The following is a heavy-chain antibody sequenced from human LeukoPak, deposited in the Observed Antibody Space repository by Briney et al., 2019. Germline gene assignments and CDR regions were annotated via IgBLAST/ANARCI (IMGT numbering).Heavy chain of an antibody. CDR1: GFTFDDYA. Sequence: PGGSLRLSCAASGFTFDDYAMHWVRQAPGKGLEWVSGISWNSGSIGYADSVKGRFTVSRDNTINSLYPQMDSLRVEDTALYYCLTSSFDHWGQGTLVTVSS. V-gene: IGHV3-9*01. J-gene: IGHJ4*02. CDR2: ISWNSGSI. CDR3: LTSSFDH.